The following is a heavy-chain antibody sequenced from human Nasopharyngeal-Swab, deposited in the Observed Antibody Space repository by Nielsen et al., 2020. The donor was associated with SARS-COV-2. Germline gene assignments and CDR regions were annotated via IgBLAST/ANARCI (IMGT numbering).Heavy chain of an antibody. J-gene: IGHJ4*02. Sequence: GESLKISCAASGFTFSDSAIHWVRQASGKGLEWVGRIRSKGNNYATAYAASVKGRFIIFRDDPTNTAYLQMNSLKTEDTAVYYCTRCGGGCYSGRDYWGQGTLVTDSS. V-gene: IGHV3-73*01. D-gene: IGHD2-15*01. CDR1: GFTFSDSA. CDR2: IRSKGNNYAT. CDR3: TRCGGGCYSGRDY.